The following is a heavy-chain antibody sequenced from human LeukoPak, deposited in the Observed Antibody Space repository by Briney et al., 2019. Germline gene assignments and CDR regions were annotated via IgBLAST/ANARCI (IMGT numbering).Heavy chain of an antibody. J-gene: IGHJ6*02. Sequence: SETLSLTCAVSGGSISSSNWWSWVRQPPGKGLEWIEEIYHSGSTNYNPSLKSRVTISVDKSKNQFSLKLSSVTAADTAVYYCAREFRRGITIFGVVIPADYYYYGMDVWGQGTTVTVSS. CDR1: GGSISSSNW. CDR3: AREFRRGITIFGVVIPADYYYYGMDV. CDR2: IYHSGST. V-gene: IGHV4-4*02. D-gene: IGHD3-3*01.